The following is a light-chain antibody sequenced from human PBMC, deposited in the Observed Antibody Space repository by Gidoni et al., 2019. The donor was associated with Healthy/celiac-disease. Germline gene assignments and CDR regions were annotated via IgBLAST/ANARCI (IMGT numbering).Light chain of an antibody. CDR3: QQYNNWPLT. V-gene: IGKV3-15*01. Sequence: EIVMTQSPATLSVSTGERATLSCRASQSVSSNLAWYQQKPGQAPRLLIYGASTRATGIPARFRGSGSGTEFTLTITILQSEDFAVYYCQQYNNWPLTFGGGTKVEIK. CDR2: GAS. CDR1: QSVSSN. J-gene: IGKJ4*02.